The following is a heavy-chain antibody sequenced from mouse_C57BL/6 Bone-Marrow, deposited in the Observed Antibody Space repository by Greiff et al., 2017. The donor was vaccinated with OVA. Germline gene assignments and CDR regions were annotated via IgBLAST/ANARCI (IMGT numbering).Heavy chain of an antibody. V-gene: IGHV1-11*01. CDR1: GYTFTDHI. CDR2: IYPVSGET. CDR3: GRPITKVVDDAMDY. Sequence: QVQLQQSGAELASPGASVTLSCKASGYTFTDHIMNWVKKRPGQGLEWIGRIYPVSGETNYNQNFLGKATFSVDRSSSTVYMVLNSLTSEDHDVDYCGRPITKVVDDAMDYWGQGTSVTVSS. D-gene: IGHD1-1*01. J-gene: IGHJ4*01.